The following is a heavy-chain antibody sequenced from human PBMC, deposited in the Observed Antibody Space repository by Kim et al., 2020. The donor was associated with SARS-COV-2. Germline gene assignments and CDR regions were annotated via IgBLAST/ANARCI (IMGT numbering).Heavy chain of an antibody. D-gene: IGHD2-15*01. CDR1: GGSISSGGYY. CDR2: IYYSGST. J-gene: IGHJ4*02. V-gene: IGHV4-31*03. Sequence: SETLSLTCTVSGGSISSGGYYWSWIRQHPGKGLEWIGYIYYSGSTYYNPSLKSRVTISVDTSKNQFSLKLSSVTAADTAVYYCAREVVVVAAREVYFDYWGQGTLVTVSS. CDR3: AREVVVVAAREVYFDY.